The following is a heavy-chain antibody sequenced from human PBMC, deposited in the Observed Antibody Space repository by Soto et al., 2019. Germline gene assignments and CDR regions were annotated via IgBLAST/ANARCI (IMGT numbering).Heavy chain of an antibody. CDR2: INPDGSRT. Sequence: EVQLVESGGGLVQAGGSLRLSCAASGLTFANYWTHWVRQAPGKGLAWVSRINPDGSRTSYADSVTGRLTISRDNAKNTLYLQMNSLRVEDTAVYYCARETYRSFYFDYWGQGTLVTVSS. J-gene: IGHJ4*02. CDR1: GLTFANYW. V-gene: IGHV3-74*01. CDR3: ARETYRSFYFDY. D-gene: IGHD3-10*01.